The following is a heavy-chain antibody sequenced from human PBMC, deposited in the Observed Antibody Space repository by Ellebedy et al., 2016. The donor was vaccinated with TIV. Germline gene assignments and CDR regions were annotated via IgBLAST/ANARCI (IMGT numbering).Heavy chain of an antibody. CDR3: TRLQVGATSGDY. CDR2: ISPYNGNR. CDR1: GYTFTIYG. J-gene: IGHJ4*02. D-gene: IGHD1-26*01. V-gene: IGHV1-18*04. Sequence: ASVKVSCKASGYTFTIYGISWVRQAPGHGLEWMGWISPYNGNRDFAKKFQGRLTMTTDASTSTAYMELTSLRSDDTAVYYCTRLQVGATSGDYWGQGTLVTVSS.